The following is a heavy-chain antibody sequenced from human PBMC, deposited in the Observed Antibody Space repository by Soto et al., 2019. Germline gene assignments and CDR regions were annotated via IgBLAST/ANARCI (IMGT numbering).Heavy chain of an antibody. Sequence: QVQLQQSGPGLVKPSQTLSLTCAISGDTVSSNSAAWNWIRQSPSRGLEWLGTTFYRSKWYNDYAPCVKSRITINLDRSKNQIAVRLNSVTPEDTAVYYCARGARVRGVTNHYFDCWGQGTLVTVSS. J-gene: IGHJ4*02. D-gene: IGHD3-10*01. V-gene: IGHV6-1*01. CDR2: TFYRSKWYN. CDR1: GDTVSSNSAA. CDR3: ARGARVRGVTNHYFDC.